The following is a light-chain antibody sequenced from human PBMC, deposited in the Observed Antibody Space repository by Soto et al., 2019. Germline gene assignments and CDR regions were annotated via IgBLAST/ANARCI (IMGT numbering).Light chain of an antibody. V-gene: IGKV3-11*01. Sequence: EIVLTQSPGTLSLSPGDRATLSCRASQSVSTHLAWYQQKPGQAPRLLIYDASNRVTGIPARFSVSGSGTDFTLTISSVEPEDFAVYYCQQRVDWLTFGGVTKLEIK. CDR1: QSVSTH. J-gene: IGKJ4*01. CDR2: DAS. CDR3: QQRVDWLT.